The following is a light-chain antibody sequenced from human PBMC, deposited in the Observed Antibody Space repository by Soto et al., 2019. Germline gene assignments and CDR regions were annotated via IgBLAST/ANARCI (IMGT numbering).Light chain of an antibody. CDR1: QGISNY. V-gene: IGKV1-27*01. J-gene: IGKJ1*01. CDR3: QKYNSAPWT. CDR2: AAS. Sequence: DIQMTQSPSSLSASVGDGVTITCRASQGISNYLAWYQQKPGKVPKLLIYAASTLQSGVPSRFSGGGSGPDFTLTINSLQPEDVATYYCQKYNSAPWTFGQGTRVEIK.